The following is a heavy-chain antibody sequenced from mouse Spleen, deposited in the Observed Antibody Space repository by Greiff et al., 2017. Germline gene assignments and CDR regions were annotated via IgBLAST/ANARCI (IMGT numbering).Heavy chain of an antibody. Sequence: VQGVESGAELARPGASVKMSCKASGYTFTSYTMHWVKQRPGQGLEWIGYINPSSGYTKYNQKFKDKATLTADKSSSTAYMQLSSLTSEDSAVYYCARNFHAMDYWGQGTSVTVSS. CDR2: INPSSGYT. V-gene: IGHV1-4*01. J-gene: IGHJ4*01. CDR1: GYTFTSYT. CDR3: ARNFHAMDY.